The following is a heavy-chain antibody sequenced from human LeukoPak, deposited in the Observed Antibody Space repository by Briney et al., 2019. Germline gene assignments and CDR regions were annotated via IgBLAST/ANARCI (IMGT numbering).Heavy chain of an antibody. D-gene: IGHD3-22*01. J-gene: IGHJ4*02. Sequence: GGSLRLSCAASGFTFSSYSINWVRQAPGKGLEWVSSISISSSYIYYADSVKGRFTISRDNAKNSLYLQMNSLRAEDTAVYYCAGGPQKNGHSSGYPGYFDYWGQGTLVTVSS. V-gene: IGHV3-21*01. CDR1: GFTFSSYS. CDR3: AGGPQKNGHSSGYPGYFDY. CDR2: ISISSSYI.